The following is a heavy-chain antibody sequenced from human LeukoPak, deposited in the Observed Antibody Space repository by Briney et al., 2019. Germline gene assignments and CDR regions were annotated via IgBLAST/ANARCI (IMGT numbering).Heavy chain of an antibody. CDR2: ISSNGGST. V-gene: IGHV3-64*01. D-gene: IGHD1-26*01. J-gene: IGHJ4*02. CDR3: ARRGSYYGDSMDY. CDR1: GFTFSSYA. Sequence: PGGSLRLSCAASGFTFSSYAMHWVRQAPGKGLEYVSAISSNGGSTYYANSMKGRLTISRDNSKNTLYLHMGSLRVEDMAVYYCARRGSYYGDSMDYWGQGTLVTVSS.